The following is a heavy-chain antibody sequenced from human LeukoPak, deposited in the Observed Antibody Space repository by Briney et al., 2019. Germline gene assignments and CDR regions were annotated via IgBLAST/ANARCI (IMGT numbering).Heavy chain of an antibody. CDR2: VSYSGST. J-gene: IGHJ2*01. D-gene: IGHD5-18*01. CDR3: AGHGYSYGYRSWYFDL. Sequence: PSEALSLTCSVSGGSISSSSYYWDWIRQPPGKGLEWIGSVSYSGSTYYNPSLKSRVTISVDTSKNKFSLKLSSVTAADTAVYYCAGHGYSYGYRSWYFDLWGRGTLVTVSS. V-gene: IGHV4-39*01. CDR1: GGSISSSSYY.